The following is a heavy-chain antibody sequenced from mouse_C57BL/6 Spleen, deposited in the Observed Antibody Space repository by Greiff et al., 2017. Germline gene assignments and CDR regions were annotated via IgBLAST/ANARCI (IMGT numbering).Heavy chain of an antibody. CDR3: ASWEDLYFGV. Sequence: EVKLMESGPGLVKPSQSLSLTCSVTGYSITSGYYWNWIRQFPGNKLEWMGYLSYDGSNNYNPSLKNLIPITRYSSKNQFFLKLNSVTTSDTATYYCASWEDLYFGVRGTGTTVTV. D-gene: IGHD4-1*01. V-gene: IGHV3-6*01. CDR1: GYSITSGYY. J-gene: IGHJ1*03. CDR2: LSYDGSN.